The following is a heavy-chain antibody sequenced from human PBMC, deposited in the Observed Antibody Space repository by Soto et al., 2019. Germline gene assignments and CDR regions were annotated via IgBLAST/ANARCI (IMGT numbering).Heavy chain of an antibody. Sequence: QVQLQESGPGLVKPSETLSLTCTVSGGSISSYYWSWIRQPPGKGLEWIGYIYYSGTTKYNPSLTSRVTISADRSKNQFSLKLSSVTAADTAVYYCAREIVAGSGSYSKPYFDYWGQGTLVTVSS. CDR1: GGSISSYY. J-gene: IGHJ4*02. CDR2: IYYSGTT. D-gene: IGHD3-10*01. CDR3: AREIVAGSGSYSKPYFDY. V-gene: IGHV4-59*01.